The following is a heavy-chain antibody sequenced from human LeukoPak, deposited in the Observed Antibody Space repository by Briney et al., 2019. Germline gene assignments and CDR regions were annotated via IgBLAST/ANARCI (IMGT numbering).Heavy chain of an antibody. J-gene: IGHJ5*02. D-gene: IGHD3-16*01. V-gene: IGHV4-38-2*02. CDR2: ISHNGNA. Sequence: SETLSLTCAVSGYSVGSAYYWVWIRQPPGKGLEWIGTISHNGNAYYNPSLKSRLAMSVETSKNQFSLHLNSATAADTAVYFCARDPNWDSWFDPWGQGALVTVSS. CDR3: ARDPNWDSWFDP. CDR1: GYSVGSAYY.